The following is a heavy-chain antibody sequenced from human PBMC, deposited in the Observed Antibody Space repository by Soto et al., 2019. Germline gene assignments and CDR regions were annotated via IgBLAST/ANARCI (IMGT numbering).Heavy chain of an antibody. CDR3: AHMGYRTSSPYYFDY. Sequence: QITLKESGPTLVKPTQTLTLTCTFSGFSLSTSGVGVGWIRQPPGKALEWLPLIYWNDDKRYSPSLKSRLTITKDTSKNQVVLTMTNMDPVDTATYYCAHMGYRTSSPYYFDYWGQGTLVTVSS. V-gene: IGHV2-5*01. D-gene: IGHD6-6*01. CDR2: IYWNDDK. CDR1: GFSLSTSGVG. J-gene: IGHJ4*02.